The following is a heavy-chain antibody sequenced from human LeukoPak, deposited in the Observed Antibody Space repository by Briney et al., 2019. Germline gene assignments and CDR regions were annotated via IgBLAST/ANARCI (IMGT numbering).Heavy chain of an antibody. D-gene: IGHD3-10*01. CDR2: ISSSGSTI. Sequence: PGGSLRLSCAASGFTFSSYEMNWVRQAAGKGLEWVSYISSSGSTIYYADSVKGRFTISRDYAKKSLYLQMNSLRAEDTAVYYCARVPYLSFGEAYFDYWGQGTLVTVSS. V-gene: IGHV3-48*03. J-gene: IGHJ4*02. CDR1: GFTFSSYE. CDR3: ARVPYLSFGEAYFDY.